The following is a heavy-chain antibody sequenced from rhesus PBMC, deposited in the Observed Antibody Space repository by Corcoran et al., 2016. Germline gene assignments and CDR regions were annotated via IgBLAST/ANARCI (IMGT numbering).Heavy chain of an antibody. CDR1: GFTFSSYW. CDR3: AKIEPPFDY. V-gene: IGHV3S25*01. J-gene: IGHJ4*01. Sequence: EVQLVESGGGLAKPGGSLRLSCAASGFTFSSYWLNWVRQAPGKGLEWVSASNGGGGRTYYADSVKGRFTSSRDNSKNTLSLQMNSLRAEDTAVYYCAKIEPPFDYWGQGVLVTVSA. CDR2: SNGGGGRT.